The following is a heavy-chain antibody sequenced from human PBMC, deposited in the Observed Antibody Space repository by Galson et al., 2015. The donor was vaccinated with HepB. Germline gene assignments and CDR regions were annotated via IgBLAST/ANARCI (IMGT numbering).Heavy chain of an antibody. CDR2: ISAYNGDA. V-gene: IGHV1-18*01. D-gene: IGHD5-24*01. CDR3: ARGGMATLGGPTFDF. Sequence: SVKVSCKASGYTFTTYSINWVRRAPGQGLEWMGWISAYNGDANYAQKLQGRVTMTTDTSTNTAYMELRSLRSDDTAMYYCARGGMATLGGPTFDFWGRGTLVTVSS. CDR1: GYTFTTYS. J-gene: IGHJ4*02.